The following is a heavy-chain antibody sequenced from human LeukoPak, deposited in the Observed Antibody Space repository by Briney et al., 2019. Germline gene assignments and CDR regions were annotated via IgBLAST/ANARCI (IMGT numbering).Heavy chain of an antibody. D-gene: IGHD1-26*01. CDR3: AKAMGALHAFDI. CDR1: GFNFNNYA. J-gene: IGHJ3*02. V-gene: IGHV3-23*01. Sequence: QPGGSLRLSCAASGFNFNNYAMSWVRQARGKGLEWVSAISGSGGSTYYADSVKGRFTISRDNSKNTLYLQMNSLRAEDTAVYYCAKAMGALHAFDIWGQGTMVTVSS. CDR2: ISGSGGST.